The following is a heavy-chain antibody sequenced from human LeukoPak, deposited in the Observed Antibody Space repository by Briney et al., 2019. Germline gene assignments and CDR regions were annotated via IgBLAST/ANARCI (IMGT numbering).Heavy chain of an antibody. CDR1: GGSISSSSYY. CDR2: IYYSGST. V-gene: IGHV4-39*07. CDR3: ARSLGYCSGGSCYGYYYYYYMDV. Sequence: SETLSLTCTVSGGSISSSSYYWGWIRQPPGKGLEWIGSIYYSGSTYYNPSLKSRVTISVDTSKNQFSLKLSSVTAADTAVYYCARSLGYCSGGSCYGYYYYYYMDVWGQGSLVTVSS. D-gene: IGHD2-15*01. J-gene: IGHJ6*03.